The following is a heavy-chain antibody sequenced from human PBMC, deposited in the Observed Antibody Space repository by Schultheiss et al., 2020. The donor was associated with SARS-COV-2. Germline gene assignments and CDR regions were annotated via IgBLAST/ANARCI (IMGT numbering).Heavy chain of an antibody. V-gene: IGHV1-69*13. D-gene: IGHD1-26*01. CDR2: IIPIFGTA. Sequence: SVKVSCKASGYTFTSYGISWVRQAPGQGLEWMGGIIPIFGTANYAQKFQGRVTITADESTSTAYMELSSLRSEDTAVYYCARSRGDSGSYQGYAFDIWGQGTMVTVSS. CDR3: ARSRGDSGSYQGYAFDI. J-gene: IGHJ3*02. CDR1: GYTFTSYG.